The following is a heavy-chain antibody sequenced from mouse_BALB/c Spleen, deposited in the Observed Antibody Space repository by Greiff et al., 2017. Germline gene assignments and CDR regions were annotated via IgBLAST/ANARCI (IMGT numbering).Heavy chain of an antibody. CDR1: GYSITSGYY. Sequence: EVQLVESGPGLVKPSQSLSLTCSVTGYSITSGYYWNWIRQFPGNKLEWMGYISYDGSNNYNPSLKNRISITRDTSKNQFFLKLNSVTTEDTATYYCAREGSYYYGSSYDAMDYWGQGTSVTVSS. D-gene: IGHD1-1*01. CDR3: AREGSYYYGSSYDAMDY. J-gene: IGHJ4*01. V-gene: IGHV3-6*02. CDR2: ISYDGSN.